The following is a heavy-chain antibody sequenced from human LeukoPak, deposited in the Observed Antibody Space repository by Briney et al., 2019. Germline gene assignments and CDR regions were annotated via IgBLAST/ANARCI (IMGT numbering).Heavy chain of an antibody. D-gene: IGHD1-26*01. CDR2: MGYDGSKV. CDR3: ARGNRKWDHHRGAFDI. J-gene: IGHJ3*02. V-gene: IGHV3-33*01. CDR1: GFTFSSYG. Sequence: GGPLTLFCAPSGFTFSSYGMLCARQAPGKGLGWLPVMGYDGSKVYYADSVNGRFTISRDNYKNTLYLQMRSLRAEDTGVYYCARGNRKWDHHRGAFDIWGQGTMVTVSS.